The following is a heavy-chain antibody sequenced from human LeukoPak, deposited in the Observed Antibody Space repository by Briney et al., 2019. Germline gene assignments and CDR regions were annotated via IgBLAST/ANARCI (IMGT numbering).Heavy chain of an antibody. CDR3: STYWRLRRFDH. V-gene: IGHV3-23*01. CDR2: ISGSGGST. J-gene: IGHJ4*02. Sequence: PGGSLRLSCAASGFTFSSYAMSWVRQAPGKGLEWVSAISGSGGSTYYADSVKGRFTISRDNSKNTLYLQMNSLRAEDTALYYCSTYWRLRRFDHWGQGTLVTVSS. D-gene: IGHD3-3*01. CDR1: GFTFSSYA.